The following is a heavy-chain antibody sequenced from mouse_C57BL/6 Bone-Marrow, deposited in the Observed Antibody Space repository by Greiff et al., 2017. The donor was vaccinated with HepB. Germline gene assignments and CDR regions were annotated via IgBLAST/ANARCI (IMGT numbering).Heavy chain of an antibody. V-gene: IGHV1-81*01. D-gene: IGHD2-3*01. CDR1: GYTFTSYG. CDR2: IYPRSGNT. J-gene: IGHJ1*03. Sequence: VKLVESGAELARPGASVKLSCKASGYTFTSYGISWVKQRTGQGLEWIGEIYPRSGNTYYNEKFKGKATLTADKSSSTAYMELRSLTSEDSAVYFCARSGDGYYWYFDVWGTGTTVTVSS. CDR3: ARSGDGYYWYFDV.